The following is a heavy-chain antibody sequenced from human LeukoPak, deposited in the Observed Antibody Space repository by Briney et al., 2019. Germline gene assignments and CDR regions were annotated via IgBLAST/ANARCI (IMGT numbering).Heavy chain of an antibody. Sequence: ESGPTLVNPTQTLTLTCTFSGFSLSSSGVGVGWIRQPPGKALEWLAPIYWDDDKRYSPCLKSRLTITKDTSNNQVVLTMTNMDPVDTATYYCAHRGVVVVAAKGYYFDYWGQGTLVTVSS. J-gene: IGHJ4*02. CDR1: GFSLSSSGVG. CDR2: IYWDDDK. V-gene: IGHV2-5*02. CDR3: AHRGVVVVAAKGYYFDY. D-gene: IGHD2-15*01.